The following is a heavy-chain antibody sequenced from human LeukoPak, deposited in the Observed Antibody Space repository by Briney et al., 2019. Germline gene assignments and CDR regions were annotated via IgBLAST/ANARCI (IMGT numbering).Heavy chain of an antibody. CDR2: ITVREGNT. J-gene: IGHJ3*01. CDR3: AKAIHYLDRWDAFDV. D-gene: IGHD2-2*03. V-gene: IGHV3-23*01. CDR1: GFIFRKYS. Sequence: PGGSLRLSCVASGFIFRKYSMSWVRQAPGQGVEWVSSITVREGNTSAAASVKGRFTISRDSSEDTLDLQMDSLRAEDTAIYYCAKAIHYLDRWDAFDVWGRGTMVIVSS.